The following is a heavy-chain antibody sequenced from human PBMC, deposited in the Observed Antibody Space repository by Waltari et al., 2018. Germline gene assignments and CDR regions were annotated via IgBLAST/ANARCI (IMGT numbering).Heavy chain of an antibody. CDR2: IYPGNLET. CDR1: GYSFTSYW. CDR3: ARHELENSGYDWRDFDY. Sequence: EVQLVQSGAEVKKPGESLKISCKGSGYSFTSYWIGWVRQMPGKDLSWIVIIYPGNLETRYSQAYQGQITISADKSISTAYPQGSSLKASNTAMYYCARHELENSGYDWRDFDYWGQGTLVTVSS. D-gene: IGHD5-12*01. V-gene: IGHV5-51*01. J-gene: IGHJ4*02.